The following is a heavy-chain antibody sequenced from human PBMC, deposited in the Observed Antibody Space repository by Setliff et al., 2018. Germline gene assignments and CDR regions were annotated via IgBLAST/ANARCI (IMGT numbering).Heavy chain of an antibody. V-gene: IGHV1-46*01. D-gene: IGHD6-13*01. CDR3: VRGGLAAAGKKGVFEH. Sequence: SVKVSCKASGHAFINYYMFWVRQAPGQGPEWMGTINTGGGSASIVDQFQGRVTMTRDTSTSTVYLELNSLRSDDTAVYYCVRGGLAAAGKKGVFEHWGQGTLVTVSS. CDR2: INTGGGSA. CDR1: GHAFINYY. J-gene: IGHJ4*02.